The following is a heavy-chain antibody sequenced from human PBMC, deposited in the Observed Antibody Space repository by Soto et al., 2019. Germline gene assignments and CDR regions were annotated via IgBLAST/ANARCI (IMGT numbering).Heavy chain of an antibody. CDR1: GSSINSRGYY. D-gene: IGHD3-3*02. Sequence: SETLSLTCTVSGSSINSRGYYWGWIRQPPGKGLEWIGSMFYGVSTYYNPSLKSRVTVSVDTSKNQFSLNLRSVTAADTAVYYCARLPSRHLVDYWGQGTLVT. J-gene: IGHJ4*02. CDR3: ARLPSRHLVDY. V-gene: IGHV4-39*01. CDR2: MFYGVST.